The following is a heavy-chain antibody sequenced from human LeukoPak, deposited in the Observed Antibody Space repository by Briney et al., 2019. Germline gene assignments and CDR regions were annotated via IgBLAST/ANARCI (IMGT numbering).Heavy chain of an antibody. Sequence: SQTLSLTCTVSGGSISSDGYYWIWIRQHPGKGLEWIGYIYYSGSTYYNPSLKSRVTISVNTTKNQFSLKLSSGTAADTAVYCCARGGYDFWRVYYYYMDVWGKGTQVTVSS. CDR1: GGSISSDGYY. V-gene: IGHV4-31*03. CDR2: IYYSGST. J-gene: IGHJ6*03. D-gene: IGHD3-3*01. CDR3: ARGGYDFWRVYYYYMDV.